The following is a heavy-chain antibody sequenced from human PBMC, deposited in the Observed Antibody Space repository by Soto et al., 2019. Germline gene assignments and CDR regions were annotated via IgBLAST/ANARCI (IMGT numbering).Heavy chain of an antibody. CDR3: ARDRLVAGTGRRYYFDY. CDR1: GFTVSSNY. D-gene: IGHD6-19*01. V-gene: IGHV3-53*01. Sequence: GGSLRLSCAASGFTVSSNYMSWVRQAPGKGLEWVSVIYSGGSTYYADSVKGRFTISRDNSKNTLYLQMNSLRAEDTAVYCCARDRLVAGTGRRYYFDYWGQGTLVTVSS. J-gene: IGHJ4*02. CDR2: IYSGGST.